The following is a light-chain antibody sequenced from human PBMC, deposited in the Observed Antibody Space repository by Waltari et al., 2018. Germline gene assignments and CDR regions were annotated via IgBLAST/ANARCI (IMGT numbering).Light chain of an antibody. J-gene: IGKJ1*01. CDR2: KAS. CDR3: QQYYSSPWT. V-gene: IGKV1-5*03. Sequence: DIQMTQSPSTLSASVGDRVTITCRASQSISTWLAWYQQKPGKAPKLLIYKASDLESGGPSRFGGSGSGTEFTLTISSLQPDDFATYHCQQYYSSPWTFGRGTKVEI. CDR1: QSISTW.